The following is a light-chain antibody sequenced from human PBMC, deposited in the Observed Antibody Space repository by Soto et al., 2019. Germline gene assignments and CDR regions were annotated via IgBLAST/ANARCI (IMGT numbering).Light chain of an antibody. Sequence: QSALTQPASMSGSPGQSITISCTGTSSDLGSHNLVSWYQQHPGKAPKLIIYEGSKRPSGVSNRSSGSKSGNTASLTISGLQAEDEADYSCCSYAGTNTYVFGTGTKLTVL. J-gene: IGLJ1*01. CDR2: EGS. CDR3: CSYAGTNTYV. V-gene: IGLV2-23*01. CDR1: SSDLGSHNL.